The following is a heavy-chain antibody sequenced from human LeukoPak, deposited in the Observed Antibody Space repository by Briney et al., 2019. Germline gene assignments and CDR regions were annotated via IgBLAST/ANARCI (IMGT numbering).Heavy chain of an antibody. J-gene: IGHJ3*02. V-gene: IGHV4-59*01. Sequence: SETLSLTCTVSGCSISSYYWSWIRQPPGKGLEWVGYIYYSGSTNYNPSLKSRVTISVDTSKNQFSLKLSSVTAADTAVYYCARERRSYYYDSSGYYPGAFDIWGQGTMVTVSS. CDR2: IYYSGST. D-gene: IGHD3-22*01. CDR3: ARERRSYYYDSSGYYPGAFDI. CDR1: GCSISSYY.